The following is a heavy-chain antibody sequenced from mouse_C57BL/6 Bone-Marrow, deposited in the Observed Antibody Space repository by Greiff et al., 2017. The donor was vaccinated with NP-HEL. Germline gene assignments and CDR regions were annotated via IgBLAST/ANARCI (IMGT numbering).Heavy chain of an antibody. CDR1: GYTFTGYW. D-gene: IGHD2-4*01. CDR3: ARWGLRRGN. Sequence: VQLQQSGAELAKPGASVKLSCKASGYTFTGYWMHWVKQRPGQGLEWIGYINPSSGSTKSTQKFQDKATLTANKSSSTAYMQLSILTDEDSAVYYCARWGLRRGNWGQGTLVTVSA. V-gene: IGHV1-7*01. J-gene: IGHJ3*01. CDR2: INPSSGST.